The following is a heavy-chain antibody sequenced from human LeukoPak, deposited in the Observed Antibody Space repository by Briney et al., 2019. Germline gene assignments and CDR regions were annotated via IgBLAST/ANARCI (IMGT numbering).Heavy chain of an antibody. CDR3: AREQWDCSSTSCYYGMDV. CDR1: GFTFSSYS. J-gene: IGHJ6*02. Sequence: GGSLRLSCAASGFTFSSYSMNWVRQAPGKGLEWVSSISSSSSYIYYADSVKGRFTISRDNAKNSLYLQMNSLRAEDTAAYYCAREQWDCSSTSCYYGMDVWGQGTTVTVSS. D-gene: IGHD2-2*01. V-gene: IGHV3-21*01. CDR2: ISSSSSYI.